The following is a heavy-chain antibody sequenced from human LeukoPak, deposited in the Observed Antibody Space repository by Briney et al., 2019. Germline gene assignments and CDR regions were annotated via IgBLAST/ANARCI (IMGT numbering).Heavy chain of an antibody. CDR2: ISWNSGSI. Sequence: GGSLRLSCAASGFTFDDYAMHWVRQAPGKGLEWVSGISWNSGSIGYADSVKGRFTISRDNAKNSLYLQMNSLRAEDMALYYCARLGYYDALTDILDDFWGQGTLVTVSS. CDR3: ARLGYYDALTDILDDF. V-gene: IGHV3-9*03. D-gene: IGHD3-9*01. CDR1: GFTFDDYA. J-gene: IGHJ4*02.